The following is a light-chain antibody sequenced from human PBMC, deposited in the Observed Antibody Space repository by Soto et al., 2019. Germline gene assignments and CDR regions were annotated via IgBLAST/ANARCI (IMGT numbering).Light chain of an antibody. CDR3: QQRSNWPLT. CDR2: DAS. J-gene: IGKJ1*01. V-gene: IGKV3-11*01. Sequence: EIVLTQSPATLSLSPGERATLSCRASQSVSSYLAWYQQKPGQAPRLLIYDASNRATGIPARFSGSGSGTDFTLTISSLKPEDFAVYYCQQRSNWPLTFGQGTKVEI. CDR1: QSVSSY.